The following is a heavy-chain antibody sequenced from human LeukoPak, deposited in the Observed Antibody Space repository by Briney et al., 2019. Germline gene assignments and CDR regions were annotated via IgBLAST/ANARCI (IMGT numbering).Heavy chain of an antibody. Sequence: GGSLRLSCAASGFTFSSYSMNWVRQAPGKGLEWVAVISYDGSNKYYADSVKGRFTISRDNSKNTLYLQMNSLRAEDTAVYYCAGLLYYDSSVNWFDPWGQGTLVTVSS. V-gene: IGHV3-30*03. J-gene: IGHJ5*02. D-gene: IGHD3-22*01. CDR2: ISYDGSNK. CDR3: AGLLYYDSSVNWFDP. CDR1: GFTFSSYS.